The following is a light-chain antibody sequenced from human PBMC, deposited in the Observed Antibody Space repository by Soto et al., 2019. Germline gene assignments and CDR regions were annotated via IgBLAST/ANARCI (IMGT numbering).Light chain of an antibody. CDR1: SSDVGGYNY. V-gene: IGLV2-14*01. Sequence: QSVLTQPASVSGSPGQSITISCTGTSSDVGGYNYASWYQQHPGKAPKLMIYEVSNRPSGVSNRFSGSKSGNTASLTISGLQAEDEADYFCSSYGSTSTRYVFGTGTKLTVL. J-gene: IGLJ1*01. CDR2: EVS. CDR3: SSYGSTSTRYV.